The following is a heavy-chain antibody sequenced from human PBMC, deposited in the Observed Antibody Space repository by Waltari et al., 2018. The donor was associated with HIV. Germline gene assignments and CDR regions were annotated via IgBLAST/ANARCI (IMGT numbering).Heavy chain of an antibody. V-gene: IGHV5-51*01. Sequence: EVQLVQSGAEVQKPGESLKISCKGSGYSFTTYWIGWVRQMPGKGLEWMGIIQPGDSDTSYGPSFQGQVTISVDKSIRTAHLQWSSLKASDTAIYYCARLLTGPTGSTRYFDYWGQGTVVTVSS. CDR3: ARLLTGPTGSTRYFDY. CDR1: GYSFTTYW. CDR2: IQPGDSDT. J-gene: IGHJ4*02. D-gene: IGHD2-2*01.